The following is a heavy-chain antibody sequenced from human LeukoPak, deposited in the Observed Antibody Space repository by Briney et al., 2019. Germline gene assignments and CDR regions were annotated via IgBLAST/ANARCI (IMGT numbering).Heavy chain of an antibody. CDR1: GFSFSSYG. Sequence: SLRLSCAASGFSFSSYGMHWGRQAPGKGLEWVAVIWYDGSNKYNADSVKGRFTISRDNSKNTLYLQMNSLRAEDTAVYYCARAKTYYYDSSGYYPDYWGQGTLVTVSS. D-gene: IGHD3-22*01. CDR3: ARAKTYYYDSSGYYPDY. J-gene: IGHJ4*02. CDR2: IWYDGSNK. V-gene: IGHV3-33*08.